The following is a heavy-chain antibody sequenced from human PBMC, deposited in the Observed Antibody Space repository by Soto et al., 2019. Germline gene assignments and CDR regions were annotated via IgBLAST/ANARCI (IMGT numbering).Heavy chain of an antibody. CDR3: ARDFLPAAAWGGWFDP. CDR1: GGTFSTYA. V-gene: IGHV1-69*01. CDR2: IIPIFGTA. D-gene: IGHD6-13*01. J-gene: IGHJ5*02. Sequence: QVQLVQSGAEVKKPGSSVKVSCKASGGTFSTYAFTWVRQAPGQGLEWMGGIIPIFGTANYAQKFQGRVTITADESTTTAYMELSSLRSDDTAMYYCARDFLPAAAWGGWFDPWGQGTLVTVSS.